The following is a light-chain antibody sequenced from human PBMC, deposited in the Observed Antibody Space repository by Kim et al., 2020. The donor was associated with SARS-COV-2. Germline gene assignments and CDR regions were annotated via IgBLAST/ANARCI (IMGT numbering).Light chain of an antibody. CDR1: QGISSY. CDR3: QQYYSYPNT. Sequence: SASTGDRVTITCRASQGISSYLAWYQQKPGKAPKLLIYAASTLQSGVPSRFSGSGSGTDFTLTISCLQSEDFATYYCQQYYSYPNTFGQGPSWRS. CDR2: AAS. J-gene: IGKJ2*01. V-gene: IGKV1-8*01.